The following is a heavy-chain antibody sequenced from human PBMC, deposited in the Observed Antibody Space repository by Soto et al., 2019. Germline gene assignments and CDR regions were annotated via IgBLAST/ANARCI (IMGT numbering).Heavy chain of an antibody. Sequence: GGSLRLSCAASGFTLSNYWMNWVRQAPGKGLVWVSHIKNDGTTSYADSVEGRFTVSRDDAKNSFYPQMNSLRADDTAVYYCAKDRGEEGLKFLEWFGGMDVWGHGTTVTVSS. V-gene: IGHV3-74*01. D-gene: IGHD3-3*01. CDR1: GFTLSNYW. CDR2: IKNDGTT. CDR3: AKDRGEEGLKFLEWFGGMDV. J-gene: IGHJ6*02.